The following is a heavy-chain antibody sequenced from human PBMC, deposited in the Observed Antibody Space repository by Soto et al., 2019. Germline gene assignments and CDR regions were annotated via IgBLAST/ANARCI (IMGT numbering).Heavy chain of an antibody. V-gene: IGHV4-34*01. D-gene: IGHD2-15*01. Sequence: PSDTLSLTCAVYGGSFSGYYWSWIRQPPGKGLEWIGEINHSGSTNYNPSLKSRVTISVDTSKNQFSLKLSSVTAADTAVYYCARGPWPYCSGGSCYYNWFDPWGQGTLVTVSS. CDR2: INHSGST. CDR1: GGSFSGYY. CDR3: ARGPWPYCSGGSCYYNWFDP. J-gene: IGHJ5*02.